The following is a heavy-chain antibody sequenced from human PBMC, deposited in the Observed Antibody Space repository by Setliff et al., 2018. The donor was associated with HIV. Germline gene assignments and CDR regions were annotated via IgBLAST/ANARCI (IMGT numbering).Heavy chain of an antibody. CDR3: ARAHYSVAMTRKRFDP. J-gene: IGHJ5*02. CDR2: INPKSGVA. D-gene: IGHD5-12*01. CDR1: GYTFTGYY. V-gene: IGHV1-2*06. Sequence: ASVKVSCKASGYTFTGYYIHWVRQAPGQGLEWIGRINPKSGVADYLKKFQGRVTMTTDTSTNTAHMELIRPRHEDTAIYYCARAHYSVAMTRKRFDPWGQGTLVTVSS.